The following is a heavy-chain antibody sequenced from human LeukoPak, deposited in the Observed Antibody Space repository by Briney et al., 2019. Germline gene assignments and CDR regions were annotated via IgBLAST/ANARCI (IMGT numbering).Heavy chain of an antibody. CDR2: IYHSGST. CDR3: ARVVYYYGSGSSPDAFDI. Sequence: SETLSLTCTVSGGSISSGSYYWGWIRQPPGKGLEFIGSIYHSGSTYYNPSLKSRVTISVDTSKNQFSLKLSSVTAADTAVYYCARVVYYYGSGSSPDAFDIWGQGTMVTVSS. J-gene: IGHJ3*02. CDR1: GGSISSGSYY. D-gene: IGHD3-10*01. V-gene: IGHV4-39*07.